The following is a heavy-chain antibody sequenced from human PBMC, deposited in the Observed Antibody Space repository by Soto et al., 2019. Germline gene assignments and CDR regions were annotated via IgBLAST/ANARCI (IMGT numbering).Heavy chain of an antibody. V-gene: IGHV3-33*01. CDR3: ARGPAGGSSWYMGYYGMDV. D-gene: IGHD6-13*01. Sequence: HPGGFLRLSCAASGFTFSSYGMHWVRQAPGKGLEWVAVIWYDGSNKYYADSVKGRFTISRDNSKNTLYLQMNSLRAEDTAVYYCARGPAGGSSWYMGYYGMDVWGQGTTVTVSS. CDR1: GFTFSSYG. J-gene: IGHJ6*02. CDR2: IWYDGSNK.